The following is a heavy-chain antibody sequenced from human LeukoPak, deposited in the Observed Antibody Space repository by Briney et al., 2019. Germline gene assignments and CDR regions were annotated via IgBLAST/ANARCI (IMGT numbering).Heavy chain of an antibody. Sequence: SGTLSLTCTVSGGSISSFFWRWIRQPPGKGLEWVGFFSYNVHSDYNPSLKSRVTISVDTSKNQFSLRLSSVTAADTAIYYCARVPAAGTGPDYWGQGTLVTVSS. V-gene: IGHV4-59*01. CDR3: ARVPAAGTGPDY. D-gene: IGHD6-13*01. J-gene: IGHJ4*02. CDR1: GGSISSFF. CDR2: FSYNVHS.